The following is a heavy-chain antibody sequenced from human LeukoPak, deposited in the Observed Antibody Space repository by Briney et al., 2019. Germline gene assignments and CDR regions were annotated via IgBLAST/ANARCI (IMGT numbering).Heavy chain of an antibody. D-gene: IGHD5-18*01. CDR3: AKASGYSFGHFDY. CDR1: GFTFDDYA. Sequence: GRSLRLSCAASGFTFDDYAMHWVRQAPGKGLEWVSDIIWNGGRTGYADSVKGRFTISRDNAKNSLYLQMNNLRPEDTALYYCAKASGYSFGHFDYWGQGTLVTVSS. V-gene: IGHV3-9*01. J-gene: IGHJ4*02. CDR2: IIWNGGRT.